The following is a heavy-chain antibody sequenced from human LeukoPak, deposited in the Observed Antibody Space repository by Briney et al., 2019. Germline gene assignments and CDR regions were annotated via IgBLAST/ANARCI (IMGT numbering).Heavy chain of an antibody. D-gene: IGHD3-10*01. J-gene: IGHJ4*02. V-gene: IGHV4-34*01. CDR1: GGSFGGYY. CDR3: ASEIGPVDY. Sequence: PSETLSLTCAVYGGSFGGYYWSWIRQPPGKGLEWIGEINHSGSTNYNPSLKSRVTISVDTSKNQFSLKLSSVTAADTAVYYCASEIGPVDYWGQGTLVTVSS. CDR2: INHSGST.